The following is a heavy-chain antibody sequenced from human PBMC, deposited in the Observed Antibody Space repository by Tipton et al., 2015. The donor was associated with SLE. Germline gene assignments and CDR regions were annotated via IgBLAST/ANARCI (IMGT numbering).Heavy chain of an antibody. D-gene: IGHD2-15*01. V-gene: IGHV4-31*03. CDR2: IYYTGNT. CDR1: GGSISSGGYY. Sequence: TLSLTCTVSGGSISSGGYYWTWVRQHPGQGLEWIGYIYYTGNTYYNPSLKSRLTISLDTSKSQFSLMLSSVTAADTAVYYCAGAWQGYCSGGTCYVLDYWGRGTLVTVSS. J-gene: IGHJ4*02. CDR3: AGAWQGYCSGGTCYVLDY.